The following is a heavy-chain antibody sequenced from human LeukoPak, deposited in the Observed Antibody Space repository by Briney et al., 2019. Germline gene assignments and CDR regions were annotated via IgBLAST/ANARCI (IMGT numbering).Heavy chain of an antibody. D-gene: IGHD3-16*02. Sequence: PGGSLRLSCAASGFTFSSYSMNWVRQAPGKGLEWVSYISSSSSTIYYADSVKGRFTISRDNAKNSLYLQMNSLRAEDTAVYYCARDHVYRSPGAPVNHDAFDIWGQGTMVTVSS. CDR2: ISSSSSTI. V-gene: IGHV3-48*04. J-gene: IGHJ3*02. CDR1: GFTFSSYS. CDR3: ARDHVYRSPGAPVNHDAFDI.